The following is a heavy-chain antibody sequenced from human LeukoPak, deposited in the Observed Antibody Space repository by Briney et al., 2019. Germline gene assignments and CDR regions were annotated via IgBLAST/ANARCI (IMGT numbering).Heavy chain of an antibody. Sequence: ASVKVSCKVSGYTLTELSMHWVRQAPGKGLEWMGGFDPEDGDTIYAQKFQGRVTMTEDTSTDAAYMGLSSLRSEDTAVYYCATGPLWYDTSGYSDDYWGQGTLVTVSS. CDR1: GYTLTELS. V-gene: IGHV1-24*01. J-gene: IGHJ4*02. D-gene: IGHD3-22*01. CDR3: ATGPLWYDTSGYSDDY. CDR2: FDPEDGDT.